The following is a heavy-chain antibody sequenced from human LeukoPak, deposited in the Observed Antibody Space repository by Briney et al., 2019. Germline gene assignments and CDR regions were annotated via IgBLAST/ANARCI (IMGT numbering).Heavy chain of an antibody. J-gene: IGHJ3*02. Sequence: NPSETLSLTCAVSGYSISSGYYWGWIRPPPGKGLEWIGIIYHSGSTYYNPSLKSRVTISVDTSKNQFSLKLSSVTAADTAVYYCARTYDGVFDIWGQGTMVTVSS. CDR2: IYHSGST. CDR1: GYSISSGYY. CDR3: ARTYDGVFDI. D-gene: IGHD2-8*01. V-gene: IGHV4-38-2*01.